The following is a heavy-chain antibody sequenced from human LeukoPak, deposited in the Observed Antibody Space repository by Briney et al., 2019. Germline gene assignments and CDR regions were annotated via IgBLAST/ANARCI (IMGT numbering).Heavy chain of an antibody. V-gene: IGHV4-59*01. CDR2: IYYSGST. D-gene: IGHD6-13*01. CDR1: GGSISSYY. J-gene: IGHJ4*02. Sequence: SETLSLTCTVSGGSISSYYWSWIRQPPGKGLEWIGYIYYSGSTNYNPSLKSRVTISVDTSKNQFSLKLSSVTAADTAVYYCARDSMSYSSSWNGSFDYWGQGTLVTVSS. CDR3: ARDSMSYSSSWNGSFDY.